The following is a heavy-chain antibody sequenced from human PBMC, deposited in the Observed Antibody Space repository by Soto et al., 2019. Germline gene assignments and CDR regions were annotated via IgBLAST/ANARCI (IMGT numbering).Heavy chain of an antibody. CDR3: ARRQYSYGLGD. Sequence: VESLKISCQGSEYSFNGYGIAWVRQTPGKGLEWMGLIFPGDSETRYNPSFQGQVTISADKSIRTAYLQWNSLKASDTAIYYCARRQYSYGLGDWGQGTLVTVSS. CDR1: EYSFNGYG. CDR2: IFPGDSET. J-gene: IGHJ4*02. D-gene: IGHD5-18*01. V-gene: IGHV5-51*01.